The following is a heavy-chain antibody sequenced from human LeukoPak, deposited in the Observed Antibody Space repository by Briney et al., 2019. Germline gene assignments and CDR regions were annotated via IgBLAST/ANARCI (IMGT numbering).Heavy chain of an antibody. CDR2: IYSSGST. J-gene: IGHJ4*02. CDR1: GGSISHYY. Sequence: PSETLSLTCSVAGGSISHYYWSWIRQPAGKGLEWIGRIYSSGSTNNNPSLKSRVTISVDTSKNQFSLKLSYADTAVYYCASWYSSGWTYYFDYWGQGTLVTVSS. D-gene: IGHD6-19*01. V-gene: IGHV4-4*07. CDR3: ASWYSSGWTYYFDY.